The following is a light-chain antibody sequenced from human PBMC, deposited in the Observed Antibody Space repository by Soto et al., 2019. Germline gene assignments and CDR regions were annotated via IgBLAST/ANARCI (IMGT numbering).Light chain of an antibody. J-gene: IGKJ5*01. CDR1: QGISSY. V-gene: IGKV1-9*01. CDR2: ASS. CDR3: QQLNTFPVT. Sequence: DIQLTQSPSFLSASVGDRVTISCRDSQGISSYLAWYQQTPGKAPKLLIYASSTLQSGVPSRFSGSGSGTEFTLTIGSLQPEDFATYYCQQLNTFPVTFGQGTRLDI.